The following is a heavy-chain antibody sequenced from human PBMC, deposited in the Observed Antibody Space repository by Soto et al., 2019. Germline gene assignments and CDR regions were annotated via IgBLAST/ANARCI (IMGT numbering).Heavy chain of an antibody. Sequence: EVQLVESGGGLVQPGGSLRLSCAASGFTFSDYSMNWVRQAPGKGLEWVSYFSRSSSAIYYADSVKGRFTISRDNSKNTLYLQMNSLRAEDTAVYYCAKDLQQLVSGNWFDPWGQGTLVTVSS. CDR3: AKDLQQLVSGNWFDP. V-gene: IGHV3-48*01. CDR2: FSRSSSAI. D-gene: IGHD6-6*01. J-gene: IGHJ5*02. CDR1: GFTFSDYS.